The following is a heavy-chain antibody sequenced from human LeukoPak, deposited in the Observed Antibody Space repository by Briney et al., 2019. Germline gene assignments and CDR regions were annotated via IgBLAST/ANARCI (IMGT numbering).Heavy chain of an antibody. CDR1: GYTFTDYY. V-gene: IGHV1-2*02. CDR3: TIDEWELPGY. Sequence: GASVKVSCKTSGYTFTDYYIHWVRQAPGQGLEWMGWINPKSGATDFAQKFQGRITLTRDTSITTAHMEMNRLTSDDTAVYFCTIDEWELPGYSGQGTRVTVAT. J-gene: IGHJ4*02. D-gene: IGHD1-26*01. CDR2: INPKSGAT.